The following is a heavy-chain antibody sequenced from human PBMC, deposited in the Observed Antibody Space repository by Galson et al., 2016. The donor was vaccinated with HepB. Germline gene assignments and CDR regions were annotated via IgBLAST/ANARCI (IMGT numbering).Heavy chain of an antibody. J-gene: IGHJ4*02. CDR3: ARGRHYDRSGYWALDY. V-gene: IGHV4-31*03. D-gene: IGHD3-22*01. CDR2: IYYSGST. Sequence: TLSLTCTVSGGPISSGDYYWSWIRQFPGKGLEWIGYIYYSGSTYYNPSLRSRVTISADTSKNQFSLKLSSVTAADTAVYYCARGRHYDRSGYWALDYWGQGTLVTVSS. CDR1: GGPISSGDYY.